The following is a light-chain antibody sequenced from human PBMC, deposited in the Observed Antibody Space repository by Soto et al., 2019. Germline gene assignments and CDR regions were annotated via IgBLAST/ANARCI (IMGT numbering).Light chain of an antibody. Sequence: EIVLTQSPATLSLSPGERATLSCRASQSVSSYLAWYQQKPGQAPTLLIYDTSNRATGIPARFNGSGSGTDFTLTISSLEPEDFAVYHCQQRSAFGGGTKVEIK. V-gene: IGKV3-11*01. CDR3: QQRSA. CDR2: DTS. CDR1: QSVSSY. J-gene: IGKJ4*01.